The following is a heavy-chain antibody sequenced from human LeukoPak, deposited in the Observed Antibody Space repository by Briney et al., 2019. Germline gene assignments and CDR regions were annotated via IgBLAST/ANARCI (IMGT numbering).Heavy chain of an antibody. CDR1: VHSISGGYY. V-gene: IGHV4-38-2*02. J-gene: IGHJ5*02. CDR2: IFQSGGA. Sequence: AETLSLTCTVSVHSISGGYYWGWIRQPPGKGLEWIARIFQSGGAYYNPSLKSRVPISVDTSKNQDSLSLSSVTAADTAVYYCAGDNTGVSPNWFDPWGQGTLVTVSS. CDR3: AGDNTGVSPNWFDP. D-gene: IGHD5-18*01.